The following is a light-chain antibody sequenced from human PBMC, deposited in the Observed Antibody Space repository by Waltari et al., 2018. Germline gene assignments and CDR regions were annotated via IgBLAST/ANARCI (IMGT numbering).Light chain of an antibody. J-gene: IGKJ1*01. V-gene: IGKV3-15*01. CDR1: QSVSSN. Sequence: EIVMTQSPATLSVSPGERATLSCRASQSVSSNLAWYQQKPGQAPRLLISGASTMATGIPARFSGSGSGTEFTLTISSMQSEDFAVYYCQQYNNWPPWTFGQVTKVEIK. CDR2: GAS. CDR3: QQYNNWPPWT.